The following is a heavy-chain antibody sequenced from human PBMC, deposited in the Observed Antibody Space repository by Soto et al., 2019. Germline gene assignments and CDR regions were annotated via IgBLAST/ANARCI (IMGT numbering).Heavy chain of an antibody. J-gene: IGHJ4*02. V-gene: IGHV1-69*13. CDR1: GGTFSSYA. CDR3: ALTAGPHY. Sequence: ASVKVSCKASGGTFSSYAISWVRQAPGQGLEWMGVIIPSVGTANYAQKFQGRVTITGDESTSTVYMELSSLRSEDTAVYYCALTAGPHYWGQGTLVTVSS. CDR2: IIPSVGTA.